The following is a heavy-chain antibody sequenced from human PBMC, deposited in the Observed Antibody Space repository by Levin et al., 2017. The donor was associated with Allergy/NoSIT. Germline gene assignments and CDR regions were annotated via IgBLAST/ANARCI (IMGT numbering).Heavy chain of an antibody. Sequence: GESLKISCAASGFTFNKFGMHWVRQGPGKGLEWVAVISFDASQEYYADSVKGRFTISRDNSKNTLYLQMNSLRPEDTAVYFCAKIGDCSSGVCFWETLHDAFDVWGLGTMVSVSS. CDR3: AKIGDCSSGVCFWETLHDAFDV. CDR2: ISFDASQE. CDR1: GFTFNKFG. V-gene: IGHV3-30*18. D-gene: IGHD2-21*02. J-gene: IGHJ3*01.